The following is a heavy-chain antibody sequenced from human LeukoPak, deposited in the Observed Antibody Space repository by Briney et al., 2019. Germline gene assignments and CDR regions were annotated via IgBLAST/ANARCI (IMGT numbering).Heavy chain of an antibody. CDR2: IYSGGST. Sequence: GGSLRLSCATSGFTFSSIWMSWVRQAPGKGLEWVSVIYSGGSTYYADSVKGRFTISRDNSKNTLYLQMNSLRAEDTVVYYCARGYCSGGSCRNDAFDIWGQGTMVTVSS. V-gene: IGHV3-53*01. CDR3: ARGYCSGGSCRNDAFDI. CDR1: GFTFSSIW. J-gene: IGHJ3*02. D-gene: IGHD2-15*01.